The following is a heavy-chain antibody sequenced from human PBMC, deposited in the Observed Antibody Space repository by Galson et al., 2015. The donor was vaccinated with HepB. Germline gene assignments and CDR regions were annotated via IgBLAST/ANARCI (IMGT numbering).Heavy chain of an antibody. V-gene: IGHV1-18*01. Sequence: SVKVSCKASGYTFTTYDIGWVRQAPGHGLEWMGWISGYNDDTRYAQNFQGRVILTTETSTNTAYMELRSLRSDDTAVYFCARGPKDTRESSSDAFNIWGQGTMVTVSS. CDR2: ISGYNDDT. CDR1: GYTFTTYD. D-gene: IGHD2-15*01. J-gene: IGHJ3*02. CDR3: ARGPKDTRESSSDAFNI.